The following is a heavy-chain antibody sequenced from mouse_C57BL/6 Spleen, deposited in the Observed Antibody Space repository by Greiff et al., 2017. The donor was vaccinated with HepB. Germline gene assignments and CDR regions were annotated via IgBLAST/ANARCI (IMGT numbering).Heavy chain of an antibody. D-gene: IGHD1-1*01. J-gene: IGHJ2*01. CDR2: IYWDDDK. V-gene: IGHV8-12*01. CDR1: GFSLSTSGMG. Sequence: QVQLKESGPGILQSSQTLSLTCSFSGFSLSTSGMGVSWIRQPSGKGLEWLAHIYWDDDKRYNPSLKSRLTISKDTSRNQVFLKITSVDTADTATYYCARSPLYGSSPSTPFDYWGQGTTLTVSS. CDR3: ARSPLYGSSPSTPFDY.